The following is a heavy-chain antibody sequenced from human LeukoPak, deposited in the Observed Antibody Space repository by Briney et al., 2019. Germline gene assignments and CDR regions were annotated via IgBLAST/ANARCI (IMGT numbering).Heavy chain of an antibody. D-gene: IGHD6-13*01. CDR3: ATAGEYSSSWGYYFDY. CDR2: FDPEDGET. J-gene: IGHJ4*02. CDR1: GYTLTELS. Sequence: ASVKVSCKVSGYTLTELSMHWVRQAPGKGLEWMGGFDPEDGETIYAQKFQGRVTMTEDTSTDTAYMELSSLRSEDTAVYYCATAGEYSSSWGYYFDYWGQGTLVTVSS. V-gene: IGHV1-24*01.